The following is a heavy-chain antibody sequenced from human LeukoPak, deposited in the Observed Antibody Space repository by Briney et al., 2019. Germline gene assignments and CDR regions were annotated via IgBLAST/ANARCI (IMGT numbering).Heavy chain of an antibody. CDR1: GGSFSGYS. V-gene: IGHV4-34*01. CDR3: ARGAPGY. CDR2: INHSGST. J-gene: IGHJ4*02. Sequence: PSETLSLTCAVYGGSFSGYSWSWIRHPPGKGLEWIGEINHSGSTNYNPSLKSQLTISVDTSKNQFSLKLSSVTAADTAVYYCARGAPGYWGQGTLVTVSS.